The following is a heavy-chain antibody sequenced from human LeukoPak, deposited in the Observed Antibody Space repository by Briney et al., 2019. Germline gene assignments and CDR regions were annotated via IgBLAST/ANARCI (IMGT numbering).Heavy chain of an antibody. CDR3: AKTGNYDILTGYKRSTYFDY. CDR2: ISWNSGSI. Sequence: GGSLRLSCAASGFTFDDYAMHWVRQAPGKGLEWVSGISWNSGSIGYADSVKGRFTISRDNAKNSLYLQMNSLRAEDTALYYCAKTGNYDILTGYKRSTYFDYWGQGTLVTVSS. D-gene: IGHD3-9*01. J-gene: IGHJ4*02. V-gene: IGHV3-9*01. CDR1: GFTFDDYA.